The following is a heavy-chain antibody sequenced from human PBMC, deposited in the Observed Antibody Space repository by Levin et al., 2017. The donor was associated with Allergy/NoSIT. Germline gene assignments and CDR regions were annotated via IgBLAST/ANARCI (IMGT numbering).Heavy chain of an antibody. Sequence: PAASVKVSCKASGYTFTAYYVHWVRQAPGQGLEWMGWIDPKTGGIKYAQKFQGRVTMTRDTSSNTAYMEFSRLTSDDTAVFFCARGGAHHGFDLWGQGTMVTISS. D-gene: IGHD1-26*01. V-gene: IGHV1-2*02. CDR1: GYTFTAYY. CDR2: IDPKTGGI. J-gene: IGHJ3*01. CDR3: ARGGAHHGFDL.